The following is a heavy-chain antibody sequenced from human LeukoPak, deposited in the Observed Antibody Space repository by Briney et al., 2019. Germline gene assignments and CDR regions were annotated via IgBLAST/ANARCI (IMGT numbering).Heavy chain of an antibody. J-gene: IGHJ4*02. CDR3: ARMSTGYYDDY. D-gene: IGHD3-9*01. CDR2: ISSSSYTI. V-gene: IGHV3-48*01. CDR1: GFSFSTFG. Sequence: GGSLRLSCVASGFSFSTFGMNWVRQAPGKGLEWVSYISSSSYTIYYADSVKGRFTVSRDDAKSSLYLQMNSLRAEDTGHYYCARMSTGYYDDYWGQGTLVTVSS.